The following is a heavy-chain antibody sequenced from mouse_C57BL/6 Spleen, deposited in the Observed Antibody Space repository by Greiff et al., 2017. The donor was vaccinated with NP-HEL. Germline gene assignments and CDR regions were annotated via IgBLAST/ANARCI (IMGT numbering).Heavy chain of an antibody. V-gene: IGHV1-42*01. CDR2: INPSTGGT. D-gene: IGHD1-1*01. Sequence: VQLKESGPELVKPGASVKISCKASGYSFTGYYMNWVKQSPEKSLEWIGEINPSTGGTTYNQKFKAKATLTVDKSSSTAYMQLKSLTSEDSAVYYCARGHGSPFAMDYWGQGTSVTVSS. CDR3: ARGHGSPFAMDY. J-gene: IGHJ4*01. CDR1: GYSFTGYY.